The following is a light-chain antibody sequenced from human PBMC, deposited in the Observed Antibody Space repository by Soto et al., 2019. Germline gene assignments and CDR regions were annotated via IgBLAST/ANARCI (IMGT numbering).Light chain of an antibody. CDR2: EVS. J-gene: IGLJ1*01. CDR1: SSDVGGYNY. Sequence: QSALTQPPSASGSPGQSVTISCTGTSSDVGGYNYVSWYQQHTGKAPKLMIYEVSKRPSGVPDRFSGSKSGNTASLTVSGLQAEDEADYYCSSFAGSDNPIVFGTGTKLTVL. V-gene: IGLV2-8*01. CDR3: SSFAGSDNPIV.